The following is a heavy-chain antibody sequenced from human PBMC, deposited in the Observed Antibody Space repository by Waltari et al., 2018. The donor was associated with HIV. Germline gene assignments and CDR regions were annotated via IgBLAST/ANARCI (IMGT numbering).Heavy chain of an antibody. CDR2: IKQDGSDT. V-gene: IGHV3-7*01. D-gene: IGHD3-22*01. CDR3: ARVSDNSGFYFGIYYFDY. J-gene: IGHJ4*02. CDR1: EFTFGRLW. Sequence: EMQLVESEGGLVQPGGSLRLSCAASEFTFGRLWLGGVRQAPGKGLEWVASIKQDGSDTYYVDSVKGRFTISRDNAKNSLYLHMNSLRAEDTAVYHCARVSDNSGFYFGIYYFDYWGQGTLVTVSS.